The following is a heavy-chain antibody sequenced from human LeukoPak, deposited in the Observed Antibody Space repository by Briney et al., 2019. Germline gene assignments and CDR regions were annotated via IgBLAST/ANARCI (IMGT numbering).Heavy chain of an antibody. CDR2: IHTNTGNP. D-gene: IGHD2-8*01. Sequence: EASVNVSFTASGYTLTIYAMNWVRQAPGQGLEWMGWIHTNTGNPTYAQGFTGRFVFSLDTSVSTAYLQISSLKAEDTAVYYCARDLNGPVAFDIWGQGTMVTVSS. J-gene: IGHJ3*02. CDR3: ARDLNGPVAFDI. V-gene: IGHV7-4-1*02. CDR1: GYTLTIYA.